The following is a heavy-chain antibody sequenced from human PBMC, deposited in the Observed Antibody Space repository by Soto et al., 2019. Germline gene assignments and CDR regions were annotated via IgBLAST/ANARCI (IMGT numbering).Heavy chain of an antibody. J-gene: IGHJ4*02. Sequence: AGGSLRLSCTASGFTFSSNAMSWVRQTPGKGLECVSIITNTGGDTLYADSVKGRFAISRDNSKNTLYLQMNNLRAEDTAIYYCARASGESYPGSRVFDSWGQGTRVTVSS. CDR1: GFTFSSNA. CDR3: ARASGESYPGSRVFDS. V-gene: IGHV3-23*01. CDR2: ITNTGGDT. D-gene: IGHD3-10*01.